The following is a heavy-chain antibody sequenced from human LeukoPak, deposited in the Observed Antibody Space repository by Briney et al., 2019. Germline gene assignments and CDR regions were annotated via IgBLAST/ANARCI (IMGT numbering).Heavy chain of an antibody. CDR2: IKQDESET. V-gene: IGHV3-7*01. CDR1: GFSFSSYW. J-gene: IGHJ3*02. CDR3: ARDPSYRGFDVFDI. D-gene: IGHD3-10*01. Sequence: GGSLRLSCEGSGFSFSSYWMTWVRQSPGKGPEWVANIKQDESETYTVDSVKGRFTISRDNAKNSVYLHMNSLRAEDTALYYCARDPSYRGFDVFDIWGQGTMVTVSS.